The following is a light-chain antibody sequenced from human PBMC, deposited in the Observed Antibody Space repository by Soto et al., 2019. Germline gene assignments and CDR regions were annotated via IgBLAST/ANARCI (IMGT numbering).Light chain of an antibody. J-gene: IGKJ1*01. CDR1: EILLHSIGYNY. Sequence: IVMTQSPLSLSVTPGEPASISCRSSEILLHSIGYNYLDWYLQKPGQSPQLLIYLGSNRASGVPDRFSGSGSGRDFTLKISRVEADDVGVYYCMQGLETPTFGQGTKVEIK. CDR3: MQGLETPT. CDR2: LGS. V-gene: IGKV2-28*01.